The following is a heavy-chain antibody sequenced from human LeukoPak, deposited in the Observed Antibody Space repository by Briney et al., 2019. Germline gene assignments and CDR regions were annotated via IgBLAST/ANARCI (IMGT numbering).Heavy chain of an antibody. Sequence: GGSLRLSCAASGFTFSSYWMHWVRQAPGKGLVWVSRIKSDGSTTTYADSAKGRFTISRDNAKNTLYLQMNSLRAEDTAVYYCARVVVTHFDYWGQGTLVSLSS. D-gene: IGHD2-21*01. CDR1: GFTFSSYW. CDR3: ARVVVTHFDY. CDR2: IKSDGSTT. V-gene: IGHV3-74*01. J-gene: IGHJ4*02.